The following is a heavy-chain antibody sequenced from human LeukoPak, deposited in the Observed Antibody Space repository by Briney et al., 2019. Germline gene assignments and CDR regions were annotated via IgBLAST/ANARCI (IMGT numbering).Heavy chain of an antibody. V-gene: IGHV3-53*01. CDR3: ARVEGMYSFLDY. J-gene: IGHJ4*02. CDR1: GFSVSGNY. Sequence: GGSLRLSCAVSGFSVSGNYMSWVRQAPGKGLEWVSVIYSGGTTNHADSVKGRFTISRDNSKNTLYLQMNSLRAEDTAVYYCARVEGMYSFLDYWGQGTLVTVSS. CDR2: IYSGGTT. D-gene: IGHD2/OR15-2a*01.